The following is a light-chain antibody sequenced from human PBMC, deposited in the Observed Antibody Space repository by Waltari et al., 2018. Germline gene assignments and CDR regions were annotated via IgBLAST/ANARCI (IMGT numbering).Light chain of an antibody. CDR3: SSYAGRNTL. Sequence: QSALTQPPSASGAPGQSVTISCTGTSSDVGVYNYVSWYQQHPGEAPKLLIYEVINRPSGVPDRFSGSTSGNTASLTVSGLQAEDEGDYYCSSYAGRNTLFGGGTKLTVL. V-gene: IGLV2-8*01. CDR2: EVI. CDR1: SSDVGVYNY. J-gene: IGLJ2*01.